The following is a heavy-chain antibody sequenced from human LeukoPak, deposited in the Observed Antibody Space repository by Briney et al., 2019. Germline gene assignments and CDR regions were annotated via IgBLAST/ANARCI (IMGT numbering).Heavy chain of an antibody. V-gene: IGHV3-30-3*01. J-gene: IGHJ4*02. CDR1: GFTFSSYA. Sequence: GGSLRLSCAASGFTFSSYAMHWVRQAPGKGLEGVAVISYDGSNKYYADSVKGRFTISRDNSKNTLYLQMNSLRAEDTAVYYCARFRDYVDYWGQGTLVTVSS. CDR2: ISYDGSNK. CDR3: ARFRDYVDY.